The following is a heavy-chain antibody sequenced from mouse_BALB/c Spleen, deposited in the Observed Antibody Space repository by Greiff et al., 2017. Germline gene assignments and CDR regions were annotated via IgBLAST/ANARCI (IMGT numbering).Heavy chain of an antibody. Sequence: EVQRVESGGGLVKPGGSLKLSCAASGFTFSSYAMSWVRQTPEKRLEWVASISSGGSTYYPDSVKGRFTISRDNARNILYLQMSSLRSEDTAMYYCARQLDYYAMDYWGQGTSVTVSS. CDR3: ARQLDYYAMDY. V-gene: IGHV5-6-5*01. CDR1: GFTFSSYA. D-gene: IGHD1-3*01. CDR2: ISSGGST. J-gene: IGHJ4*01.